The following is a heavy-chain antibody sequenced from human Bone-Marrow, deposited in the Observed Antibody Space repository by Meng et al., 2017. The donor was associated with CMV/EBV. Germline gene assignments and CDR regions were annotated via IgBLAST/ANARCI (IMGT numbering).Heavy chain of an antibody. CDR1: GSSVSSGSYY. D-gene: IGHD6-13*01. Sequence: SETLSLTCTASGSSVSSGSYYWSWIRQPPGKGLEWIGYIYYSGSTNYNPSLKSRVTISVDTSKNQFSLKLNSVTAADTAVYYCAREIAAGPNWFDPWGQGTLVTVSS. J-gene: IGHJ5*02. V-gene: IGHV4-61*01. CDR3: AREIAAGPNWFDP. CDR2: IYYSGST.